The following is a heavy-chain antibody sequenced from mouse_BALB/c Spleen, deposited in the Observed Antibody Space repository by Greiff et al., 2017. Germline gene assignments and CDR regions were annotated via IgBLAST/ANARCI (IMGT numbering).Heavy chain of an antibody. D-gene: IGHD2-3*01. CDR1: GYTFTDYE. V-gene: IGHV1-15*01. J-gene: IGHJ2*01. Sequence: VQLQQSGAELVRPGASVTLSCKASGYTFTDYEMHWVKQTPVHGLEWIGAIDPETGGTAYNQKFKGKATLTADKSSSTAYMELRSLTSEDSAVYYCTSDDFDDWGQGTTLTVSS. CDR2: IDPETGGT. CDR3: TSDDFDD.